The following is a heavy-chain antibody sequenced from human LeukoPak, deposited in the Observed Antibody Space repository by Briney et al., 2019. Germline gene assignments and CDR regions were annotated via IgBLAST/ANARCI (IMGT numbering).Heavy chain of an antibody. Sequence: GGSLRLSCAASGFTFSSYSMNCVRQAPGKGLEWVSSISSSSSYIYYADSVKGRFTISRDNAKNSLYLQMNSLRAEDTAVYYCARESPYSSSWYRAAFDIWGQGTMVTVSS. V-gene: IGHV3-21*01. CDR1: GFTFSSYS. J-gene: IGHJ3*02. CDR3: ARESPYSSSWYRAAFDI. D-gene: IGHD6-13*01. CDR2: ISSSSSYI.